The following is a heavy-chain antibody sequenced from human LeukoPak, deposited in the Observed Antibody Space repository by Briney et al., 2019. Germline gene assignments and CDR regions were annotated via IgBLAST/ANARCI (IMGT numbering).Heavy chain of an antibody. V-gene: IGHV3-33*06. CDR3: AKDLVEMATITRGWFDP. CDR1: GFTFSSYG. CDR2: IWYDGSNK. D-gene: IGHD5-24*01. Sequence: GRSLRLSCAASGFTFSSYGMHWVRQAPGKGLEWVAVIWYDGSNKYYADSVKGRFTISRDNSKNTLYLQMNSLRAEDPAVYYCAKDLVEMATITRGWFDPWGQGTLVTVSS. J-gene: IGHJ5*02.